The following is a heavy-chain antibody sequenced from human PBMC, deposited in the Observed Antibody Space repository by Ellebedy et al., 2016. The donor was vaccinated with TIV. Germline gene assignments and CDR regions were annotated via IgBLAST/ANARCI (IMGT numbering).Heavy chain of an antibody. V-gene: IGHV3-21*06. J-gene: IGHJ3*02. CDR3: ARLAGATCQCAFDI. CDR2: ISSDSSDL. D-gene: IGHD2-15*01. Sequence: PGGSLRLSCAASGFSFSSYIMNWVRQAPGKAPAWVSSISSDSSDLSYADSGKGRFTISRDNAKNSLYLQMNSLRAEDTAVYYCARLAGATCQCAFDIWGQGTMVTVSS. CDR1: GFSFSSYI.